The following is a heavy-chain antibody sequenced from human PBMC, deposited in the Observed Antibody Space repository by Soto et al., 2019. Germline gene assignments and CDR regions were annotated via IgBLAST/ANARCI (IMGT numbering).Heavy chain of an antibody. V-gene: IGHV1-69*13. J-gene: IGHJ5*02. Sequence: SVKVSCKASGGTFSSYAISWVRQAPGQGLEWMGGIIPIFGTANYAQKFQGRVTITADESTSTAYMELSSLRSEDTAVYYCARGLQRVYNWFDPWGQGTLVTVSS. CDR3: ARGLQRVYNWFDP. D-gene: IGHD6-25*01. CDR1: GGTFSSYA. CDR2: IIPIFGTA.